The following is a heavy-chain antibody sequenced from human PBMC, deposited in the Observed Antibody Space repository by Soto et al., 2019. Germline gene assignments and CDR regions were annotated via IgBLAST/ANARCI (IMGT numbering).Heavy chain of an antibody. CDR2: ISTNSGST. CDR1: GYTFVSYA. V-gene: IGHV1-18*01. D-gene: IGHD6-19*01. Sequence: ASVKVSCKASGYTFVSYAISWVRQAPGQGLEWMGWISTNSGSTNYAQNLQDRVTMTTDTSTNTVFMELRSLRSDDTAVYYCARDGYSNGWFLHWGQGTLVTVS. J-gene: IGHJ4*02. CDR3: ARDGYSNGWFLH.